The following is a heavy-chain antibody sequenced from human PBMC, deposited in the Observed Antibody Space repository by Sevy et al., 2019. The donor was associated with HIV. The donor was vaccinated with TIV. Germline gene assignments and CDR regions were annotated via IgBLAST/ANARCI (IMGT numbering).Heavy chain of an antibody. D-gene: IGHD6-13*01. CDR1: GFTFSSYA. CDR3: ARESAWQQLVHFDY. Sequence: GGSLRLSCAASGFTFSSYAMHWVRQAPGKGLEWVAVISYDGSNKYYADPVKGRFTISRENSKNTLYLQMNSLRAGDTAVYYCARESAWQQLVHFDYWGQGTLVTVSS. V-gene: IGHV3-30*04. CDR2: ISYDGSNK. J-gene: IGHJ4*02.